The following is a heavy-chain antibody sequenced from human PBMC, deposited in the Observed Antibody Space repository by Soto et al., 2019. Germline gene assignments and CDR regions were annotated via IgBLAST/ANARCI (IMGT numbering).Heavy chain of an antibody. J-gene: IGHJ4*02. D-gene: IGHD3-16*01. CDR2: IRSKAYGGTT. V-gene: IGHV3-49*03. CDR3: SRDLGAYVVTLDY. CDR1: GFTFGDYA. Sequence: PGGSLRLSCTASGFTFGDYAMSWFRQTPGKGLEWVGFIRSKAYGGTTEYGASVKGRFTISRDDSKSIAYLQMNSLKTEDTAVYYCSRDLGAYVVTLDYWGQGTLVTVSS.